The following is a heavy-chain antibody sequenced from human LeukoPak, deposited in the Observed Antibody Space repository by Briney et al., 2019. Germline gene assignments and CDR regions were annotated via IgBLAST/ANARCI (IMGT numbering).Heavy chain of an antibody. V-gene: IGHV4-4*09. D-gene: IGHD1-26*01. CDR3: ARRRRMGATHDY. Sequence: SETLSLTCTVSGGSISSYYWSWIRQPPGKGLEWIGYIYTSGSTNYNPSLKSRVTISVDTSKNQFSLKLSSVTAADTAVYYCARRRRMGATHDYWGQGTLVTVSS. CDR2: IYTSGST. J-gene: IGHJ4*02. CDR1: GGSISSYY.